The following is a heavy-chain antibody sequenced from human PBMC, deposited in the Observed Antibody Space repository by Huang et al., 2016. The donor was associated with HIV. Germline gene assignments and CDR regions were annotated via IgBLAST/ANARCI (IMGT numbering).Heavy chain of an antibody. CDR2: IYGSGST. Sequence: QLQLQESGSGLVRPSRSLSLTCAVSGGSISGGGYFWSWIRQPPGKGLEWIGNIYGSGSTHYNSSLKSRVTILVDRSKNQFSLSLYSMTAADTAVYFCARVGVRDGYHGGYFDYRGQGILVTVSS. CDR1: GGSISGGGYF. D-gene: IGHD5-12*01. V-gene: IGHV4-30-2*01. CDR3: ARVGVRDGYHGGYFDY. J-gene: IGHJ4*02.